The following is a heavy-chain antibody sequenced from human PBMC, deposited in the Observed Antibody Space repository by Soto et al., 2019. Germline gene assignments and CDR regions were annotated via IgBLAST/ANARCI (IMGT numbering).Heavy chain of an antibody. CDR2: IYLSGST. CDR3: ARVRNSYLDY. CDR1: GGSIDSGGYS. J-gene: IGHJ4*02. Sequence: QLQLQESGSRLVKPSQTLSLTCAVSGGSIDSGGYSWTWIRQPPGKGLEWIANIYLSGSTNYNPSLKSRVSISLDRSKNQSSLKLTSVTAADTAVYYCARVRNSYLDYWGQGALVTVSS. V-gene: IGHV4-30-2*01.